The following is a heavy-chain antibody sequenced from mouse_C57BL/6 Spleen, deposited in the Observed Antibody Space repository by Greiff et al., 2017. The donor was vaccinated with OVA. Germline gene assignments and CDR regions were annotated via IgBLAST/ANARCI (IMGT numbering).Heavy chain of an antibody. Sequence: QVQLKESGPGLVQPSQSLSITCTVSGFSLTSYGVHWVRQSPGKGLEWLGVIWSGGSTDYNAAFISRLSISKDNSKSQVFFKMNSLQADDTAIYYCARDDSSGYQAWFAYWGQGTLVTVSA. J-gene: IGHJ3*01. CDR3: ARDDSSGYQAWFAY. D-gene: IGHD3-2*02. CDR1: GFSLTSYG. CDR2: IWSGGST. V-gene: IGHV2-2*01.